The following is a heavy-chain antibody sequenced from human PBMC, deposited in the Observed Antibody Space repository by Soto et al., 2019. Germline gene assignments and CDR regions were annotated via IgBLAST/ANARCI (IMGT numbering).Heavy chain of an antibody. D-gene: IGHD2-15*01. J-gene: IGHJ1*01. CDR2: IIPVFRTP. Sequence: SVPVSRKASGCRFSSYALIWVRQAPGQGLEGMGGIIPVFRTPFYAQKFQGTVTITAGESTSTAYIESRSVRSEDTAMYYCARGASPYVLFNEFWGQGSLVTVSA. CDR1: GCRFSSYA. CDR3: ARGASPYVLFNEF. V-gene: IGHV1-69*13.